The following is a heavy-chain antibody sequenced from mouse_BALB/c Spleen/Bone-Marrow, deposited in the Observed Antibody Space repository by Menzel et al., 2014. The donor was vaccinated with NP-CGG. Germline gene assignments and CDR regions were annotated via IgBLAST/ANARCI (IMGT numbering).Heavy chain of an antibody. V-gene: IGHV14-3*02. Sequence: EVPLQQSGADLVKPGASLKFSCTASGFNLTDKYMPWVRQRPDQGLEWIGRIDNANGNTKYDPKFQGKATITADTSSNTAYLQLSSLITKDTAVNYCARYNDGICQFACGGQGS. J-gene: IGHJ3*01. CDR2: IDNANGNT. CDR3: ARYNDGICQFAC. D-gene: IGHD2-12*01. CDR1: GFNLTDKY.